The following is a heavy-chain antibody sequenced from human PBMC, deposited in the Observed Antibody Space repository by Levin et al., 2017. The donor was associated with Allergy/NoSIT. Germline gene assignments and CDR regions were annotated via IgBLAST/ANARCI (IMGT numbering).Heavy chain of an antibody. CDR1: GFTFSSCG. V-gene: IGHV3-21*01. CDR3: ARSSVVGSCSSTSCSSFDL. Sequence: GGSLRLSCASPGFTFSSCGFNWVRQAPGKGLEWVAFISSSSDYIYYADSVKGRFTISRDNAKNSLFLQINSLKAEDSAVYYCARSSVVGSCSSTSCSSFDLWGRGTLLTVSS. CDR2: ISSSSDYI. J-gene: IGHJ2*01. D-gene: IGHD2-2*01.